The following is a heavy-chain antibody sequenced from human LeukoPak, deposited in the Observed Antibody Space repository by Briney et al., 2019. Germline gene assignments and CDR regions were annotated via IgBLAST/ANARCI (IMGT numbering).Heavy chain of an antibody. CDR2: ISSGGSVM. V-gene: IGHV3-48*01. CDR1: GYTFSYYT. J-gene: IGHJ4*02. CDR3: TRDLEY. Sequence: GGSLRLSCGASGYTFSYYTMNWLRQAPGKGPERISYISSGGSVMHYADSVKGRFTISRDNVENSLYLQMNSLRVEDTAVYYCTRDLEYWGQGVLVTVSS.